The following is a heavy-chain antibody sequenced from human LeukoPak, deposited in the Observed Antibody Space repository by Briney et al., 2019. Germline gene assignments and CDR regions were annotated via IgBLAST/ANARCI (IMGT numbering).Heavy chain of an antibody. Sequence: GGSLRLSCAASGFTFSSYGMHWVRQAPGKGLEWVAFIRYDGSNKYYADSVKGRFTISRDNSKNTLYLQMNSLRAEDTAVYYCARNKATVARGYYYYYMDVWGKGTTVTISS. CDR3: ARNKATVARGYYYYYMDV. V-gene: IGHV3-30*02. D-gene: IGHD4-17*01. CDR2: IRYDGSNK. CDR1: GFTFSSYG. J-gene: IGHJ6*03.